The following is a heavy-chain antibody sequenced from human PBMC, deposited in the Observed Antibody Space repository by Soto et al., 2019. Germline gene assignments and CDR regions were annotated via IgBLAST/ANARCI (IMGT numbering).Heavy chain of an antibody. D-gene: IGHD3-10*01. J-gene: IGHJ6*02. CDR3: ARGVGSGRDYGWMS. Sequence: QVQLQQWGAGLLKPSETLSLTCAVSGESFSDYFWSWIRQPPGKGLEWIGEIDQTGRTNYNPSLKSRVIMSVDTSKNQFSLNLSSVTAADTAMYYCARGVGSGRDYGWMSGAKGPRSPSP. CDR2: IDQTGRT. V-gene: IGHV4-34*01. CDR1: GESFSDYF.